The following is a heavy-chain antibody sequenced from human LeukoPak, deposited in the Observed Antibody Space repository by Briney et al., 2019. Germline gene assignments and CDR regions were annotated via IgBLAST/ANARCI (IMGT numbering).Heavy chain of an antibody. CDR2: IRRPGGTT. V-gene: IGHV3-23*01. J-gene: IGHJ4*02. CDR1: GFTFSSYA. D-gene: IGHD3-10*01. CDR3: AKIRRGVRGVINY. Sequence: PGGSLRLSCAASGFTFSSYAMRWVRQAPGKGVEGVSSIRRPGGTTYSPPSLKGRFPISTDNSKNPLYLQMTSLRAEDTAVYYCAKIRRGVRGVINYWGQGTLVTVSS.